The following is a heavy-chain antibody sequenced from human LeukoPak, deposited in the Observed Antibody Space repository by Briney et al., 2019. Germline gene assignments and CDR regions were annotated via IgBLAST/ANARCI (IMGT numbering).Heavy chain of an antibody. D-gene: IGHD3-22*01. CDR1: GFTVSSNY. CDR3: AREEGYYDSSGYAT. CDR2: IYSGGST. V-gene: IGHV3-53*01. J-gene: IGHJ5*02. Sequence: PGGSLRLSCAASGFTVSSNYMSWVRQAPGKGLEWVSVIYSGGSTYYADSVKGRFTISRDNSKNTLYLQMNSLRAEDTAVYYCAREEGYYDSSGYATWGQGTLVTVSS.